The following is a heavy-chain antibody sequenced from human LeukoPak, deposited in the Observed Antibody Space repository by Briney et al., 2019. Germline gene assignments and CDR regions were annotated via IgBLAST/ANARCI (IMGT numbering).Heavy chain of an antibody. V-gene: IGHV4-59*01. Sequence: SETLSLTCTVSGGSISSYYWSWIRQPPGKGLEWIGYIYCSGSTNYNPSLKSRVTISVDTSKNQFSLKLSSVTAADTAVYYCASSSGGSYGGAFDYWGQGTLVTVSS. D-gene: IGHD1-26*01. CDR1: GGSISSYY. J-gene: IGHJ4*02. CDR2: IYCSGST. CDR3: ASSSGGSYGGAFDY.